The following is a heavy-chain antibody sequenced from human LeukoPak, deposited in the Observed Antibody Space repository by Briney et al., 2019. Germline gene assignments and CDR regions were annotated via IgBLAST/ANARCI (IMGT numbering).Heavy chain of an antibody. CDR3: ARGSTMVRGVILY. Sequence: GASVKVSCKASGYTFTGYYMHWVRQAPGQGLEWMGWINPNSGGTNYAQKFQGRVTMARDTSISTAYMELSRLRSDDTAVYYCARGSTMVRGVILYWGQGTLVTVSS. D-gene: IGHD3-10*01. CDR1: GYTFTGYY. J-gene: IGHJ4*02. V-gene: IGHV1-2*02. CDR2: INPNSGGT.